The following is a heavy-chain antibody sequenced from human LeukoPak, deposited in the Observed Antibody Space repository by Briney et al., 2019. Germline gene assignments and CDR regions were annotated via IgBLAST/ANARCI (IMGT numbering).Heavy chain of an antibody. CDR1: GFTFSSYA. D-gene: IGHD6-19*01. V-gene: IGHV3-23*01. Sequence: GGSLRLSCAASGFTFSSYAMSWVRQAPGKGLEWVSGISAWDGSTYYADSVRGRLTLSRDTSKNTLYLQMNSLRAEDAAVYYCAKEIAVSGIPYFDHWGQGTPVSVSS. J-gene: IGHJ4*02. CDR3: AKEIAVSGIPYFDH. CDR2: ISAWDGST.